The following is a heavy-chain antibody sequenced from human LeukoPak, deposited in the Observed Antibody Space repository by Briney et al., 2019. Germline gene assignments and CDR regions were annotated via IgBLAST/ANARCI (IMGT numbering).Heavy chain of an antibody. CDR3: ARDYKGGADYFDY. J-gene: IGHJ4*02. Sequence: ASVKVSCKASGYTFTSYGISWVRQAPGQGLEWMGWIDPHNGNTNYAQKLQGRVTMTTDTPTSTVYMELRSLRSDDTAVYYCARDYKGGADYFDYWGQGTLVTVSS. V-gene: IGHV1-18*01. CDR2: IDPHNGNT. D-gene: IGHD3-16*01. CDR1: GYTFTSYG.